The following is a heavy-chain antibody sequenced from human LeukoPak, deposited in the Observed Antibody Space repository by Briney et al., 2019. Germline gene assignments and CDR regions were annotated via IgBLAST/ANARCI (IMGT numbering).Heavy chain of an antibody. D-gene: IGHD5-18*01. CDR3: ARNPPGYSLDYFDY. J-gene: IGHJ4*02. CDR1: GFTVSSNY. Sequence: PGGSLRLSCTASGFTVSSNYMSWVRQAPGKGLEWVSVIYSGGSTYYADSVKGRFTISRDNSKNTLYIQMHSLRAEDTAVYYCARNPPGYSLDYFDYWGQGTLVTVSS. CDR2: IYSGGST. V-gene: IGHV3-66*02.